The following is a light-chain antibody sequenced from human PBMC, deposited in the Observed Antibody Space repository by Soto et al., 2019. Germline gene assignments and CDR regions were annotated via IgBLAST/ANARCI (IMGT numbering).Light chain of an antibody. CDR3: QQSYTTPRT. CDR2: AAS. CDR1: QTIIGY. Sequence: DIQMTQSPSSLSASIGDSVTITCRASQTIIGYLNWYQQKPGKAPRLLINAASNLQSGVPSRFRGSGSETDFTLTITSLQPEDFATYYCQQSYTTPRTFGQGTKVVIQ. J-gene: IGKJ1*01. V-gene: IGKV1-39*01.